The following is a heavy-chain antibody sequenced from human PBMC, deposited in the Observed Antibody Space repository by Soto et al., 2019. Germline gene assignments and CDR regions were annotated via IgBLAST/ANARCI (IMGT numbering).Heavy chain of an antibody. CDR3: SRGTSIPASGDY. CDR2: VSAYNGER. D-gene: IGHD6-6*01. V-gene: IGHV1-18*01. J-gene: IGHJ4*01. CDR1: GYTFTNYG. Sequence: QVQLVQSGAEVKKPGASVKVSCKASGYTFTNYGINWVRQAPGQGLEWLGWVSAYNGERRYAQRVQARVIMTTDTSTTTAYMELRSLRSDDTAVYYGSRGTSIPASGDYWGQGTLVTVSS.